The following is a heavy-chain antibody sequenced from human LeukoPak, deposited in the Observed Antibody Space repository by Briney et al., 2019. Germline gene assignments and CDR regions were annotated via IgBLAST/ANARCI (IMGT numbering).Heavy chain of an antibody. Sequence: PGGSLRLSCADSGFTFSSYGMHWVRQAPGKGLEWVAVISYDGSNKYYADSVKGRFTISRDNSKNTLYLQMNSLRAEDTAVYYCAKDHYDILAGYSVLYYYYGMDVWGKGTTVTVSS. V-gene: IGHV3-30*18. J-gene: IGHJ6*04. CDR1: GFTFSSYG. CDR2: ISYDGSNK. CDR3: AKDHYDILAGYSVLYYYYGMDV. D-gene: IGHD3-9*01.